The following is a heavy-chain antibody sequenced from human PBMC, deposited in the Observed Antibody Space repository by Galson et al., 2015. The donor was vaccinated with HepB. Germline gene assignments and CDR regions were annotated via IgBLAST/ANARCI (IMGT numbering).Heavy chain of an antibody. CDR3: ARGPDYGGNPNWYFDL. Sequence: SLRLSCAASGFTFSSYSMNWVRQAPGKGLEWVSYISSSSSTIYYADSVKGRFTISRDNAKNSLYLQMNSLRDEDTAVYYCARGPDYGGNPNWYFDLWGRGTLVTVSS. CDR2: ISSSSSTI. V-gene: IGHV3-48*02. D-gene: IGHD4-23*01. J-gene: IGHJ2*01. CDR1: GFTFSSYS.